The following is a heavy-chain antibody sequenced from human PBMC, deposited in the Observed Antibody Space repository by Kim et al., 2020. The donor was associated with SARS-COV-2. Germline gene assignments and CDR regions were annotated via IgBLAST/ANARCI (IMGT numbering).Heavy chain of an antibody. CDR3: ARDPGSVVVPAASDY. V-gene: IGHV1-69*04. J-gene: IGHJ4*02. D-gene: IGHD2-2*01. Sequence: QTYQGRVTITADKSTSTAYMELSSLRSEDTAVYYCARDPGSVVVPAASDYWGQGTLVTVSS.